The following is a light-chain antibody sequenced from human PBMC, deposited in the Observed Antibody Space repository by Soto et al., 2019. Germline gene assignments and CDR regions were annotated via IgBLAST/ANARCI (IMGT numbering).Light chain of an antibody. Sequence: QYVLTKPASLYGSPGQSITISCTGTSSDVGRYNYVSWYQQHPGKAPKLRIYDVSNRPSGVSNRFSGSKSGNTASLTISGLQAEDEADYYCSSYTSSNTLVFGTGTKVTVL. CDR2: DVS. J-gene: IGLJ1*01. CDR1: SSDVGRYNY. CDR3: SSYTSSNTLV. V-gene: IGLV2-14*03.